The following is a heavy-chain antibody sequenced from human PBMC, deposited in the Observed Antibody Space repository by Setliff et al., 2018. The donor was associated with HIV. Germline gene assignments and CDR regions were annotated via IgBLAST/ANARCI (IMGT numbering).Heavy chain of an antibody. CDR3: ASRVYYYDDSATLREEGFVP. V-gene: IGHV4-59*11. J-gene: IGHJ5*02. CDR1: GGSISIHY. CDR2: TYYDGST. D-gene: IGHD3-22*01. Sequence: SETLSLTCTVSGGSISIHYWSWIRLPPGKGLEWIGTTYYDGSTIYNPSLNSRVTMSVDTSKNQFSLTLRSLTAADTAVYYCASRVYYYDDSATLREEGFVPWGQGTLVTVSS.